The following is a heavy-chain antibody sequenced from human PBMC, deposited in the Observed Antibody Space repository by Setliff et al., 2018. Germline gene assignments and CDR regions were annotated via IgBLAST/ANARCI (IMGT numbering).Heavy chain of an antibody. J-gene: IGHJ4*02. D-gene: IGHD2-2*01. CDR2: ISRDSLHI. V-gene: IGHV3-21*06. CDR1: GFTFSTYT. Sequence: GGSLRLSCAASGFTFSTYTMNWIRQAPGKGLGWVSSISRDSLHIYYADSLKGRFIISRDNAENSLYLQMDSLRAEDTAVYFCARSENCFSTHCSPYDYWGQGALVSVSS. CDR3: ARSENCFSTHCSPYDY.